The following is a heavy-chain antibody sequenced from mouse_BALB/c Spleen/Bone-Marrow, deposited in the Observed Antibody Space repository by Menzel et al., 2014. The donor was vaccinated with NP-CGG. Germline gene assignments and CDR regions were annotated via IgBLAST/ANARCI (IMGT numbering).Heavy chain of an antibody. V-gene: IGHV1-82*01. CDR3: ARSDGYRAMDY. Sequence: VQGVESGPELVKPGASVKISCKASGYAFSNSWMNWVKQRPGQGLEWIGRIYPGDGDTYYNGKFKDKATLTADKSSSTAYMQLSSLTSVDSAVYFCARSDGYRAMDYWGQGTSVTVSS. J-gene: IGHJ4*01. CDR1: GYAFSNSW. CDR2: IYPGDGDT. D-gene: IGHD2-3*01.